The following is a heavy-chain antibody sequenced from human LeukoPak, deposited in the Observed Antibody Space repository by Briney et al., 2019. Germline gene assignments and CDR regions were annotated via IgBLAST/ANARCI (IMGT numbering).Heavy chain of an antibody. CDR3: ARTDYYGSGHHDY. CDR1: GFSFSSFA. V-gene: IGHV3-21*01. D-gene: IGHD3-10*01. CDR2: ISSSSSYI. J-gene: IGHJ4*02. Sequence: GGSLRLSRAASGFSFSSFAMNWVRQAPGKGLEWVSSISSSSSYIYYADSVKGRFTISRDNAKNSLYLQMNSLRAEDTAVYYCARTDYYGSGHHDYWGQGTLVTVSS.